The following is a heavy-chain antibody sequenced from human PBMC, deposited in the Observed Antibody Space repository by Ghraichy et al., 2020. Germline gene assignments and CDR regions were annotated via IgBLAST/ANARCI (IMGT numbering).Heavy chain of an antibody. Sequence: GSLSLTCTVSGGSISSYYWSWIRQPPGKGLEWIGYIYYSGSTNYNPSLKSRVTISVDTSKNQFSLKLSSVTAADTAVYYCARERSSSSGWFDPWGQGTLVTVSS. J-gene: IGHJ5*02. CDR2: IYYSGST. CDR1: GGSISSYY. V-gene: IGHV4-59*01. CDR3: ARERSSSSGWFDP. D-gene: IGHD6-6*01.